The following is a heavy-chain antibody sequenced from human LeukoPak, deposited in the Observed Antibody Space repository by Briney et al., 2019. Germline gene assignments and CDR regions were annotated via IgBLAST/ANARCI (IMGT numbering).Heavy chain of an antibody. CDR1: GVSISSYY. CDR3: ARVGYGRDAFDI. D-gene: IGHD5-18*01. CDR2: IYYSGSH. J-gene: IGHJ3*02. V-gene: IGHV4-59*01. Sequence: SETLSLTCTVSGVSISSYYWSWIRQPPGKGLEWIGYIYYSGSHNYNPPLKSRVTITVDTPKHQFPLKLSSVTAADTAVYYCARVGYGRDAFDIWGQGTMVTVSS.